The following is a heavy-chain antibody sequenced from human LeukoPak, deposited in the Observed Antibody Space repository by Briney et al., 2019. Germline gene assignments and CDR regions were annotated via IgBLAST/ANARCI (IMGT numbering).Heavy chain of an antibody. CDR2: ISGSGGST. CDR1: GFTFNISA. Sequence: PGGSLRLSCAASGFTFNISAMSWVRQAPGKGRECVSPISGSGGSTYYADSVKGRFTISRDNSKNTVYLQMNSLRAEDTAVYYCGRDLGKNSDYWGQGTLVTVSS. J-gene: IGHJ4*02. V-gene: IGHV3-23*01. D-gene: IGHD2/OR15-2a*01. CDR3: GRDLGKNSDY.